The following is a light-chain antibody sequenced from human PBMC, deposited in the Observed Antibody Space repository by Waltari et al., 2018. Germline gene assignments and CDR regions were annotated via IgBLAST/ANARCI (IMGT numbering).Light chain of an antibody. CDR2: EVS. Sequence: QSAPTQPPSASGSPGQSVTISCTGTSSDVGGYNYVSWYQQPPGKAPKLMIYEVSKRPSGVPDRFSGSKSGNTASLTVSGLQAEDEADYYCSSYAGSNNLVFGGGTKLTVL. CDR1: SSDVGGYNY. V-gene: IGLV2-8*01. CDR3: SSYAGSNNLV. J-gene: IGLJ2*01.